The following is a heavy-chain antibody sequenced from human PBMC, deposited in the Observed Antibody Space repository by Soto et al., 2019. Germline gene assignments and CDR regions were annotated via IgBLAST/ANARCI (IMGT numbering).Heavy chain of an antibody. Sequence: SETLSLTCTVSGGSISSGDYYWSWIRQPPGKGLEWIGYIYYSGSTYYNPSLKSRVTISVDTSKNQFSLKLSSVTAADTAVYYCARSTIFGVAQKINWFDPWGQGTLVTVSS. V-gene: IGHV4-30-4*01. CDR2: IYYSGST. D-gene: IGHD3-3*01. CDR3: ARSTIFGVAQKINWFDP. CDR1: GGSISSGDYY. J-gene: IGHJ5*02.